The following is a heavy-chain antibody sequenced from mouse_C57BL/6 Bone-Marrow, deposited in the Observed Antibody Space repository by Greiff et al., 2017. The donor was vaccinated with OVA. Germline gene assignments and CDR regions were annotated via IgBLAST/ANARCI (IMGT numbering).Heavy chain of an antibody. CDR1: GFTFSDYG. D-gene: IGHD2-3*01. Sequence: EVQLVESGGGLVKPGGSLKLSCAASGFTFSDYGMHWVRQASEKGLEWVAYISSGSSTIYYADTVKGRFTISRDNAKNTLFLQMTSLRSEDTAMYYCARSIYDGYTLAYWGQGTLVTVSA. CDR2: ISSGSSTI. CDR3: ARSIYDGYTLAY. J-gene: IGHJ3*01. V-gene: IGHV5-17*01.